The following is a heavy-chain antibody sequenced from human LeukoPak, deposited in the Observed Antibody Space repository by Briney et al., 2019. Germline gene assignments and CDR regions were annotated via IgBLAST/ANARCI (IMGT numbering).Heavy chain of an antibody. J-gene: IGHJ4*02. CDR2: ISGSGGST. CDR3: AKGSSGWYGAAFENY. Sequence: GGSLRLSCAASGFTFSSYAMGWVRQAPGKGLEWVSAISGSGGSTYYADSVKGRFTISRDNSKNTLYLQMNSLRAEDTAVYYCAKGSSGWYGAAFENYWGQGTLVTVSS. V-gene: IGHV3-23*01. CDR1: GFTFSSYA. D-gene: IGHD6-19*01.